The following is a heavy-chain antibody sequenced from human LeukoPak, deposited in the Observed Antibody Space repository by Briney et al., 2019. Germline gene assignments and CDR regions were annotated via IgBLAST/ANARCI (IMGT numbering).Heavy chain of an antibody. CDR1: GYTFTSYG. CDR2: ISAYNGNT. D-gene: IGHD1-1*01. Sequence: ASVKVSCKASGYTFTSYGISWVRQAPGQGLEWMGWISAYNGNTNYAQKLQSRVTMTTDTSTSTAYMELRSLRSDDTAVYYCARENGVDYYYYYMDVWGKGTTVTVSS. CDR3: ARENGVDYYYYYMDV. V-gene: IGHV1-18*01. J-gene: IGHJ6*03.